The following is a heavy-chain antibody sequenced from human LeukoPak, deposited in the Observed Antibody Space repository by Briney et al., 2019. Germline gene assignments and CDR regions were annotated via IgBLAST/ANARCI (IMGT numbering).Heavy chain of an antibody. J-gene: IGHJ4*02. D-gene: IGHD1-14*01. CDR2: IYYSGST. CDR1: GGSISSGDYY. V-gene: IGHV4-30-4*08. Sequence: PSETLSLTCTVSGGSISSGDYYWSWIRQPPGKGLEWIGYIYYSGSTYYNPSLKSRVTISEDTSKNQFSLKLSSVTAADTAVYYCARASLSSSGYYFDYWGQGTLVTVSS. CDR3: ARASLSSSGYYFDY.